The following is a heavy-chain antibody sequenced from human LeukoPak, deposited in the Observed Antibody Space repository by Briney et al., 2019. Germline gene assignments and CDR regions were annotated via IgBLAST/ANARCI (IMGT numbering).Heavy chain of an antibody. CDR1: GYSFPSYG. CDR2: ISPYNDNT. J-gene: IGHJ4*02. V-gene: IGHV1-18*01. Sequence: ASVKVSCKASGYSFPSYGISWVRQAPGQGPEWMGWISPYNDNTNYAQKLQGRATMTTDTSTSTAYMELRSLRSDDTAAYYCARDSYYYDSSGYYPHYFDYWGQGTLVTVSS. D-gene: IGHD3-22*01. CDR3: ARDSYYYDSSGYYPHYFDY.